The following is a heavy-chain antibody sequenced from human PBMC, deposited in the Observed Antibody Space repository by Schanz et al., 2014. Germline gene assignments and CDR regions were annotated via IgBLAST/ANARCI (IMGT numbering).Heavy chain of an antibody. CDR1: GFTFSTYW. CDR3: VPMSIAAH. Sequence: EVQLVESGGGLVQPGGSLRLSCAASGFTFSTYWMHWVRQAPGKGLEWVSSISSTSSYIFYADSVKGRFTISRDNAKNSLYLQMNSLRAEDTAVYYCVPMSIAAHWGQGTLVTVSS. CDR2: ISSTSSYI. J-gene: IGHJ4*02. D-gene: IGHD6-6*01. V-gene: IGHV3-21*01.